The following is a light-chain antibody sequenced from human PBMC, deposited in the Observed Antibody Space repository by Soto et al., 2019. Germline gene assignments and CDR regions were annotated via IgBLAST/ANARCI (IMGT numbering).Light chain of an antibody. CDR3: QQSYSTPQT. Sequence: DIQMTQSPSSLSASVGDRVSSAGRASQSISSYLNWYQQKPGKAPKLLIYAASSLQSGVPSRFSGSGSGTDFTLTISSLQPEDFATYYCQQSYSTPQTFGPGTKVDI. V-gene: IGKV1-39*01. CDR1: QSISSY. J-gene: IGKJ3*01. CDR2: AAS.